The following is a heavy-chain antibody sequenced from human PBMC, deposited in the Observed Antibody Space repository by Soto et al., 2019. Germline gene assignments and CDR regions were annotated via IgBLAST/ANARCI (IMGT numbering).Heavy chain of an antibody. J-gene: IGHJ6*03. V-gene: IGHV3-30*18. CDR3: AKSGRGGMGEPNYYYYMDV. CDR1: GFTFSDYY. D-gene: IGHD3-16*01. Sequence: GGSLRLSCAASGFTFSDYYMSWIRQAPGKGLEWVAVISYDGSNKYYADSVKGRFTISRDNSKNTLYLQMNSLRAEDTAVYYCAKSGRGGMGEPNYYYYMDVWGKGTTVTVSS. CDR2: ISYDGSNK.